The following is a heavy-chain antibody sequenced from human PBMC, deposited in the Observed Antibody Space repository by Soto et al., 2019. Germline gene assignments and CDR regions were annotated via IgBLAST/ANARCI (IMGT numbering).Heavy chain of an antibody. Sequence: GGSLRLSCAASGFTFSSYAMSWVRQAPGKGLEWVSAISGSGGSTYYADSVKGRFTISRDNSKNTLYLQMNSLRAEDTAVYYCSKDLAPLTMIVVDEYYFDYWGQGTLVTVSS. V-gene: IGHV3-23*01. J-gene: IGHJ4*02. CDR3: SKDLAPLTMIVVDEYYFDY. CDR1: GFTFSSYA. D-gene: IGHD3-22*01. CDR2: ISGSGGST.